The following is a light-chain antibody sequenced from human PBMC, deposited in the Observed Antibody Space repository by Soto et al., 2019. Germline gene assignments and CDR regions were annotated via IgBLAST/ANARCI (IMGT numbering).Light chain of an antibody. CDR2: DAS. V-gene: IGKV1-5*01. J-gene: IGKJ1*01. CDR1: QSISRS. CDR3: QQYDSYWT. Sequence: DIQMTQSPSTLSASVGDRVTITCRVSQSISRSLALYQQKPGKAPKLLISDASNFESWVPSRFSGSGSGTEFTLTISSLQPDDFATCYCQQYDSYWTFGQGTKVDI.